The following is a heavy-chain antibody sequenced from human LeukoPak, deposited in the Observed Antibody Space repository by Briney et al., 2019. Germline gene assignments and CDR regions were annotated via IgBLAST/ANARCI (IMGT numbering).Heavy chain of an antibody. Sequence: GESLKISCKGSGYSFTSYWIGWVRQAPGQGLEWMGWINPNSGGTNYAQKFQGWVTMTRDTSISTAYMELSRLRSDDTAVYYCARAGVYSYGFSLYYYGMDVWGQGTTVTVSS. CDR3: ARAGVYSYGFSLYYYGMDV. CDR2: INPNSGGT. D-gene: IGHD5-18*01. CDR1: GYSFTSYW. V-gene: IGHV1-2*04. J-gene: IGHJ6*02.